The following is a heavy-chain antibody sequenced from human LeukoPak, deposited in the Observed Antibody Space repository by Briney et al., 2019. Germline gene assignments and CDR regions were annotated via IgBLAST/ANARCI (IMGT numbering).Heavy chain of an antibody. Sequence: ASVKVSCTASGYTFTGYYMHWVRQAPGQGLEWMGWINPNSGGTNYAQKFQGRVTMTRDTSISTAYMELSRLRSDDTAVYYCAREYYDILTGYSAHIVWFDPWGQGTLVTVSS. CDR3: AREYYDILTGYSAHIVWFDP. CDR2: INPNSGGT. V-gene: IGHV1-2*02. CDR1: GYTFTGYY. D-gene: IGHD3-9*01. J-gene: IGHJ5*02.